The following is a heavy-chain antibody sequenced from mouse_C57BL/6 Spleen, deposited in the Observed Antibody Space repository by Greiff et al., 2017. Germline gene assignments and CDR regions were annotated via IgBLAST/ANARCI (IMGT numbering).Heavy chain of an antibody. J-gene: IGHJ2*01. V-gene: IGHV1-52*01. Sequence: VQLQQPGAELVRPGSSVKLSCKASGYTFTRYWMHWVKQRPIQGLEWIGNIDPSDSETHYNQKFKDKATLTVDKSSSTAYMQLSSLTSEDSAVYYCARRGDYGSSPFDYWGQGTTLTVSS. D-gene: IGHD1-1*01. CDR1: GYTFTRYW. CDR3: ARRGDYGSSPFDY. CDR2: IDPSDSET.